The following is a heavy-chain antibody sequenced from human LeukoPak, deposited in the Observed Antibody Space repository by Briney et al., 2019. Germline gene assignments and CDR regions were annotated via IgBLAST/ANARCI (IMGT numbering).Heavy chain of an antibody. Sequence: GGSLRLSRAASGFTFSSYGMHWVRQAPGKGLEWVAFIRYDGSNKYYADSVKGRFTISRDNSKNTLYLQMNSLRAEDTAVYYCAKDGGKYSSSTQDYWGQGTLVTVSS. V-gene: IGHV3-30*02. CDR3: AKDGGKYSSSTQDY. CDR1: GFTFSSYG. D-gene: IGHD6-6*01. J-gene: IGHJ4*02. CDR2: IRYDGSNK.